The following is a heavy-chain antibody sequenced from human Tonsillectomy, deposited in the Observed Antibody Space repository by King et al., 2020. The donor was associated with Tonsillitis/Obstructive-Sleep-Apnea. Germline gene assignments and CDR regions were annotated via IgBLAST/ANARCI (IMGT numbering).Heavy chain of an antibody. V-gene: IGHV4-39*01. CDR2: IYYSGTT. D-gene: IGHD4-11*01. J-gene: IGHJ6*03. Sequence: LQMQESGPGLVKPSETLSLTCTVSSGSVSSSSYYWGWVRQPPGKGLEWIGTIYYSGTTYYNPSLKSRVTISVDTSKNQFSLKLSSVTAADTAVYYCARHIDYTNHYYYFMDVWGKGTTVTVSS. CDR1: SGSVSSSSYY. CDR3: ARHIDYTNHYYYFMDV.